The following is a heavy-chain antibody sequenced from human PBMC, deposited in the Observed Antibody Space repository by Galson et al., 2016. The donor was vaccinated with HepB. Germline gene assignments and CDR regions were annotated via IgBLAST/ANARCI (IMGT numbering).Heavy chain of an antibody. V-gene: IGHV4-59*04. CDR2: IYYSGTA. Sequence: SETLSLTCSVSGGAMKTFYWGWIRQPPGKGLEWIGTIYYSGTAHYNPSLKSRVTISVDTSKNQFSLKLSSVTAADTAVYYCAPTYYDSWSGYRNYFDPWGQGTLVTVSS. J-gene: IGHJ5*02. D-gene: IGHD3-3*01. CDR1: GGAMKTFY. CDR3: APTYYDSWSGYRNYFDP.